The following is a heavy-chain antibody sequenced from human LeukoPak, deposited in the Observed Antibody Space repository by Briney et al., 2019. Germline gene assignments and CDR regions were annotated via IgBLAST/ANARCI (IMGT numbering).Heavy chain of an antibody. V-gene: IGHV1-46*01. J-gene: IGHJ6*03. CDR1: GYTFTGYY. CDR2: INPSGGST. CDR3: ARGDYMDV. Sequence: GSLRLSCAASGYTFTGYYMHWVRQAPGQGLEWMGIINPSGGSTSYAQKFQGRVTMTRDTSTSTVYMELSSLRSEDTAVYYCARGDYMDVWGKGTTVTVSS.